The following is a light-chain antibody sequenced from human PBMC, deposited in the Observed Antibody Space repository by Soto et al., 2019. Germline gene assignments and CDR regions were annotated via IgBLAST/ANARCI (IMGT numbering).Light chain of an antibody. Sequence: LTQPASVSGSPGQSITISCTGTSSDVGGYNYVSWYQQHPGKAPKLMIYEVSNRPSGVSNRFSGSKSGNTASLTISGLQAEDEADYYCSSYTSSSTFYVFGTGTKVTV. CDR2: EVS. J-gene: IGLJ1*01. CDR1: SSDVGGYNY. CDR3: SSYTSSSTFYV. V-gene: IGLV2-14*01.